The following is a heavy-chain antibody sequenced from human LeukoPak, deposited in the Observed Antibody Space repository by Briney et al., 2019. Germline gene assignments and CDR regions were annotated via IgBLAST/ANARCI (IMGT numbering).Heavy chain of an antibody. J-gene: IGHJ5*02. V-gene: IGHV1-69*04. CDR3: ARDRPVGCSGGSCFMRP. D-gene: IGHD2-15*01. CDR2: IIPILGIA. Sequence: SVKVSCKASGGTFSSYAISWVRQAPGQGLEWMGRIIPILGIANYAQKFQGRVTITADKSTSTAYMELSSLRSEDTAVYYCARDRPVGCSGGSCFMRPWGQGTPVTVSS. CDR1: GGTFSSYA.